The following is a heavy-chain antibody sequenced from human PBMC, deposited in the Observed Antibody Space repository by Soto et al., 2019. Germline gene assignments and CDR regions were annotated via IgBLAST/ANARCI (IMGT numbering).Heavy chain of an antibody. CDR1: GYTFTSYA. CDR3: ARDLKVRGVPPD. J-gene: IGHJ4*02. CDR2: INAGNGNT. V-gene: IGHV1-3*01. Sequence: ASVKVSCKASGYTFTSYAMHWVRQAPGQRLEWMGWINAGNGNTKYSQKFQGRVTITRDTSASTAYMELSSLRSEDTAVYYCARDLKVRGVPPDWGQGTLVTVSS. D-gene: IGHD3-10*01.